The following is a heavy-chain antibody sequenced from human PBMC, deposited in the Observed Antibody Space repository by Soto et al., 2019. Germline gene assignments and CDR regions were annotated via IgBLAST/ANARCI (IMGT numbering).Heavy chain of an antibody. CDR1: GGSISSGDYY. Sequence: SETLSLICTVSGGSISSGDYYWSWIRQPPGKGLEWIGYIYYSGKTDYNPSLESRVTISVDTSKNQFSLKVGSVTAADTAVYYCAREPYTSSSGFDFWGQGTLVTVSS. CDR3: AREPYTSSSGFDF. V-gene: IGHV4-30-4*01. J-gene: IGHJ4*02. D-gene: IGHD6-6*01. CDR2: IYYSGKT.